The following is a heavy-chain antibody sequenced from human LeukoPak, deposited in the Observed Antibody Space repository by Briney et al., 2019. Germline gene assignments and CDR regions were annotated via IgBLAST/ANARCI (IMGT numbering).Heavy chain of an antibody. CDR2: IYSGGST. J-gene: IGHJ4*02. CDR1: GFIVSSNY. V-gene: IGHV3-53*01. D-gene: IGHD5-18*01. Sequence: GGSLRLSCAASGFIVSSNYMSWVRQAPGKGLEWVSLIYSGGSTVYADSVKGRFTISRDNSKNTLYLQMNSLRAEDTAVYYCARSEVQLWIDYWGQGTLVTVSS. CDR3: ARSEVQLWIDY.